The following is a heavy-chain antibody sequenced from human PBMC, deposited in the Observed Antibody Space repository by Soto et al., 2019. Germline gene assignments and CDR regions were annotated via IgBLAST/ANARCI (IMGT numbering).Heavy chain of an antibody. J-gene: IGHJ5*02. CDR2: IYYSGST. D-gene: IGHD5-12*01. CDR1: GGSISSSSYY. Sequence: PSETLSLTCTVSGGSISSSSYYWGWIRQPPGKGLEWIGSIYYSGSTYYNPSLKSRVTISVDTSKNQFSLKLSSVTAADTAVYYCGRARRYSGYDWSNWFDPWGQGTLVTVSS. CDR3: GRARRYSGYDWSNWFDP. V-gene: IGHV4-39*01.